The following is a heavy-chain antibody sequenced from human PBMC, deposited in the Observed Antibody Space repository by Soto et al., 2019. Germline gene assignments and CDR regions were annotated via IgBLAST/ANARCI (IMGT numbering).Heavy chain of an antibody. CDR3: ARPLGEYSCYRDV. CDR2: IYYGGST. D-gene: IGHD3-16*01. CDR1: GGSISSSSYY. V-gene: IGHV4-39*01. J-gene: IGHJ6*03. Sequence: QLQLQESGPGLVKPSETLSLTCTVSGGSISSSSYYWGWIRQPPGKGLEWIVSIYYGGSTFYNPSLKSRVTISVDTSKNQFSLKLSSVTAADTAVYYCARPLGEYSCYRDVWGKGTTVTFSS.